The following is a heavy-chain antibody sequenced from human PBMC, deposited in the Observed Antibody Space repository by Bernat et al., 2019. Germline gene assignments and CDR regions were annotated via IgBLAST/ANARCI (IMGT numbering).Heavy chain of an antibody. J-gene: IGHJ4*02. Sequence: QVQLVESGGGLVKPGGSLRLSCAASGFTFSDYYMTWIRQAPGKGLEWVAYISSTGKTIYYADSVKGRFTISRDNAKNSLYLQMNSLRAEDTAVSYCASGVPPYGSTLLFDFWGQGPLVTVSS. D-gene: IGHD2-2*01. V-gene: IGHV3-11*01. CDR2: ISSTGKTI. CDR1: GFTFSDYY. CDR3: ASGVPPYGSTLLFDF.